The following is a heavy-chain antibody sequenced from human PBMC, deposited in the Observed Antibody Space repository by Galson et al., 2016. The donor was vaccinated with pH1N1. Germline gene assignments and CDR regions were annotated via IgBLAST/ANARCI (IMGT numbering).Heavy chain of an antibody. V-gene: IGHV3-33*01. CDR2: LWSDGTKK. CDR3: ARDSEYSAYDLFH. Sequence: SLRLSCAASGFTLSTYGMHWVRQAPGKGLEWVAVLWSDGTKKYYGDSVKGRFTISRDTSKNTLYLQMDSLRAEDTAVYYCARDSEYSAYDLFHWGQGTLVAVSS. J-gene: IGHJ4*02. D-gene: IGHD5-12*01. CDR1: GFTLSTYG.